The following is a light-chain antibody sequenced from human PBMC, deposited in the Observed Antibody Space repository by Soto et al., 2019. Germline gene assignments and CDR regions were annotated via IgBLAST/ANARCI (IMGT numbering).Light chain of an antibody. CDR1: SSDVGGYNY. Sequence: SALTQPPSASGSPGQSVTISCTGTSSDVGGYNYVSWYQQHPGKAPKLMIYEVSKRPSGVPDRFSGSKSGNAASLTVSGLQAEDEADYYCSSSAGSNRGVFGGGTKLTVL. J-gene: IGLJ2*01. CDR2: EVS. V-gene: IGLV2-8*01. CDR3: SSSAGSNRGV.